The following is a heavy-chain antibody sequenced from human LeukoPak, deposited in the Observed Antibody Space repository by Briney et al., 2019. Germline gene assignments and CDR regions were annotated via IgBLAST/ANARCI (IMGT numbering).Heavy chain of an antibody. CDR1: GGSISSGDYY. CDR2: IYYSGST. Sequence: SETLSLTCTVSGGSISSGDYYWSWIRQPPGKGLEWIGYIYYSGSTNYNPSLKSRVTLSVDTSKNQFSLKLSSVTAADTAVYYCARTYDSSGYYTEWGQGTLVTVSS. V-gene: IGHV4-61*08. J-gene: IGHJ4*02. D-gene: IGHD3-22*01. CDR3: ARTYDSSGYYTE.